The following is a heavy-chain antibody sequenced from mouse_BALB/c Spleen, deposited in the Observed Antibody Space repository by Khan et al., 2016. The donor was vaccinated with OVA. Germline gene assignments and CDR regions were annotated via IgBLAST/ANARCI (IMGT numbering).Heavy chain of an antibody. Sequence: VQLQQSGAELARPGASVKMSCKASGYTFTSYTIHWIKLRPGQGLEWFGYINPSNGYTNYNQKFKDKATLTADTSSTTAYMQLSRLTSDDSAFYICIRDRAYYMNDVWFAYWAQGTLVTVSA. CDR3: IRDRAYYMNDVWFAY. CDR1: GYTFTSYT. D-gene: IGHD2-14*01. V-gene: IGHV1-4*01. CDR2: INPSNGYT. J-gene: IGHJ3*01.